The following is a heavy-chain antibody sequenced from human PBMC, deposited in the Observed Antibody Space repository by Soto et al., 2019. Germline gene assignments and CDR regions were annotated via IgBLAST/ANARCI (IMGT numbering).Heavy chain of an antibody. CDR2: LVGSGADI. CDR1: GFNFPAYA. V-gene: IGHV3-23*01. D-gene: IGHD6-19*01. CDR3: AKDLQFSGWLSAQTFDY. J-gene: IGHJ4*02. Sequence: GGSLRLSCAASGFNFPAYAMNWVRQAPGKGLQWVSGLVGSGADINYADSVRGRFTVSRDNSRNTLYLQMNSLRAEDTAVYYCAKDLQFSGWLSAQTFDYWGQGTQVTVSS.